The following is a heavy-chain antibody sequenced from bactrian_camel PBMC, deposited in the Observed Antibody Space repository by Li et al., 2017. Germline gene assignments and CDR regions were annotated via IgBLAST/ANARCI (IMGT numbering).Heavy chain of an antibody. CDR3: AAGVGPRGYCFTWLSFPY. D-gene: IGHD2*01. CDR2: IYIHGGST. CDR1: GNIHSSNC. V-gene: IGHV3S54*01. Sequence: HVQLVESGGGSVQAGGSLRLTCTASGNIHSSNCMGWIRQAPGKEREGVASIYIHGGSTWYTDSVKGRFTISQDKARNTLYLQMDSLKPEDTAIYYCAAGVGPRGYCFTWLSFPYRGQGTQVTVS. J-gene: IGHJ4*01.